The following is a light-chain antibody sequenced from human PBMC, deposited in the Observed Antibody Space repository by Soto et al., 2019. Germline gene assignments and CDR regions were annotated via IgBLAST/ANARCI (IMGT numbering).Light chain of an antibody. CDR2: WAS. V-gene: IGKV4-1*01. Sequence: DIVMTQSPDSLAVSLGERATINCKSSQSVLYSSNNKNYLAWYQQKPGQPPKLLIYWASTRESGVPDRFSGSGSGTDFTLTISSLXAEDVAVYYCQQYYSTPPRTFGQGTKVDIK. CDR3: QQYYSTPPRT. J-gene: IGKJ1*01. CDR1: QSVLYSSNNKNY.